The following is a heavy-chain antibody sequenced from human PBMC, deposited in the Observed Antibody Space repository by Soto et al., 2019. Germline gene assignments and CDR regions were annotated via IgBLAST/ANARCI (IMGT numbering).Heavy chain of an antibody. V-gene: IGHV3-7*01. CDR3: ARGVVYSSGWDATYYYYYMDV. J-gene: IGHJ6*03. CDR2: IKQDGGET. Sequence: GGSLRLSCAASGFTFSTYWMSWVRQTPGKGLEWVANIKQDGGETYYVDSVKGRFTISRDNAQNSLYLQLNSLRAEDTAVYYWARGVVYSSGWDATYYYYYMDVWGKGTTVTVSS. D-gene: IGHD6-19*01. CDR1: GFTFSTYW.